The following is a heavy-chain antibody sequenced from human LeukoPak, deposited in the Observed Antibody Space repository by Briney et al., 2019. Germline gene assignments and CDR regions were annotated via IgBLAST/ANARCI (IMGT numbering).Heavy chain of an antibody. D-gene: IGHD2-15*01. J-gene: IGHJ4*02. V-gene: IGHV1-2*06. CDR2: INPNSGGT. Sequence: ASVKVSCKASGYTFTGYYMHSVRQAPGQGLEWMGRINPNSGGTNYAQKFQGRVTMTRDTSISTAYMELSRLRSDDTAVYYCARAGYCSGGSCYPNFDYWGQGTLVTVSS. CDR1: GYTFTGYY. CDR3: ARAGYCSGGSCYPNFDY.